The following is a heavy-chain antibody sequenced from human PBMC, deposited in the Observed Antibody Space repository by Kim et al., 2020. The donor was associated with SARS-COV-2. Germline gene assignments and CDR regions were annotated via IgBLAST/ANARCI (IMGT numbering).Heavy chain of an antibody. D-gene: IGHD6-13*01. Sequence: SETLSLTCAVSGGSVSSTNWWTWVRQPPGMGLEWIGGIYHSGSTNYNPSLKSRVTISVDKSKNQFSLQLSSVTAADTAVYYCAAAPGYRPLRLDDWGQGT. CDR1: GGSVSSTNW. V-gene: IGHV4-4*02. J-gene: IGHJ4*02. CDR3: AAAPGYRPLRLDD. CDR2: IYHSGST.